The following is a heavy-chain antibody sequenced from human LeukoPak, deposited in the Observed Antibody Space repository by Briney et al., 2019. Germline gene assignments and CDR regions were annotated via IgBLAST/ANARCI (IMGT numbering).Heavy chain of an antibody. CDR3: ARDGWYARAYFDY. J-gene: IGHJ4*02. CDR1: GGSTSSADYY. V-gene: IGHV4-30-4*01. Sequence: PSETLSLTCTVSGGSTSSADYYWSWIRQPPGKGLEWIGYIYHSGSTYYNPSLKSRVTISIDTSENQFSLKLNSVTAADTAVYYCARDGWYARAYFDYWGQGTLVTVSS. D-gene: IGHD6-19*01. CDR2: IYHSGST.